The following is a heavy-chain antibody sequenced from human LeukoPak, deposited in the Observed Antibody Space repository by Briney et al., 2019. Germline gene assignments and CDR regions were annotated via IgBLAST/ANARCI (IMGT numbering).Heavy chain of an antibody. CDR2: INPNSGGT. CDR1: GGTFNNSA. D-gene: IGHD2-8*01. J-gene: IGHJ4*02. CDR3: ARAPRDIVLMVYAIYFDY. V-gene: IGHV1-18*01. Sequence: GPSVKVSCKTSGGTFNNSAISWVQQAPGQGLEWMGRINPNSGGTNYAQKFQGRVTMTTDTSTSTAYMELRSLRSDDTAVYYCARAPRDIVLMVYAIYFDYWGQGTLVTVSS.